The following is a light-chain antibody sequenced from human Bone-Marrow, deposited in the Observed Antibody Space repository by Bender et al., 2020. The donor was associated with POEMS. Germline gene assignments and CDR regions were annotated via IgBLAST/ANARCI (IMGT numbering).Light chain of an antibody. Sequence: SYVLTQPPSVSVAPGQTAKITCEENNIGTKTVHWYQQKAGQAPVLVVYDDRDRPTGIPERFSGSSSGNMATLTISRVEPGDEADYYCQVWDSSSDHRVFGGGTELTVL. J-gene: IGLJ2*01. CDR3: QVWDSSSDHRV. CDR2: DDR. V-gene: IGLV3-21*02. CDR1: NIGTKT.